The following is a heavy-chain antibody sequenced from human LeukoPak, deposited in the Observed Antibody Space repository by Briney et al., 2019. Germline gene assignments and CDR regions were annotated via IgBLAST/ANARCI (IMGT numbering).Heavy chain of an antibody. CDR1: GYTLTELS. CDR3: ATAPPHYYDSSGYGY. Sequence: ASVKVSCKVSGYTLTELSMHWVRQAPGKGLEWMGGFDPEDGETIYAQKFQGRVTMTEDTPTDTAYMELSSLRSEDTAVYYCATAPPHYYDSSGYGYWGQGTLVTVSS. CDR2: FDPEDGET. V-gene: IGHV1-24*01. J-gene: IGHJ4*02. D-gene: IGHD3-22*01.